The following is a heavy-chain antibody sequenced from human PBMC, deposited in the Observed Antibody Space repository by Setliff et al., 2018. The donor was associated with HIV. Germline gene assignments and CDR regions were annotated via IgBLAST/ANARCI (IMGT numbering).Heavy chain of an antibody. D-gene: IGHD3-10*01. CDR1: GVSFSGYY. V-gene: IGHV4-34*01. J-gene: IGHJ3*02. CDR2: INHSGST. CDR3: ARVASGFRITMVRVRHAFDI. Sequence: LSLTCAVYGVSFSGYYWSWIRQPPGKGLEWIGEINHSGSTNYNPSLKSRVTISVDTSKNQFSLKLSSVTAADTAVYYCARVASGFRITMVRVRHAFDIWGQGTMVTVSS.